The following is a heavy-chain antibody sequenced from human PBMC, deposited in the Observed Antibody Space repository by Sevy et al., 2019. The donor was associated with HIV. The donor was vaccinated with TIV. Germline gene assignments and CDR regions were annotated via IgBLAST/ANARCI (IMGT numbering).Heavy chain of an antibody. J-gene: IGHJ1*01. D-gene: IGHD2-21*02. V-gene: IGHV1-18*01. CDR2: ISPYNGDT. CDR3: ARELAYCDGDCSRAEYFQH. Sequence: ASVKVSCKASGYPFSNYGISWVRHAPGQGLEWMGWISPYNGDTSYAQKFQGRVTVTTDTSTSTAYMELRSLRSDDTAIYYCARELAYCDGDCSRAEYFQHWGQGALVTVSS. CDR1: GYPFSNYG.